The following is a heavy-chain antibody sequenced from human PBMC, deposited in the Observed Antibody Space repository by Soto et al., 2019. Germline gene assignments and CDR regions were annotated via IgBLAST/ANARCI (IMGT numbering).Heavy chain of an antibody. Sequence: ASETQSLTCPVSGESIRAYSWSWVRQPPGKGLEWIGNIHYNGNTKYSPSLKSRVTMSVDTSKNHFSLRLISVTAADTAIYFCAREGNLGRWLQPLDFWGQGTLVTVSS. CDR3: AREGNLGRWLQPLDF. CDR2: IHYNGNT. J-gene: IGHJ4*02. CDR1: GESIRAYS. V-gene: IGHV4-59*01. D-gene: IGHD5-12*01.